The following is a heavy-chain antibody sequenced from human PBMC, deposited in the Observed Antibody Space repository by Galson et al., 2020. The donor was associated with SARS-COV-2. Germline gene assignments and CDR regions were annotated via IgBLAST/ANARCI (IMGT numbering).Heavy chain of an antibody. CDR1: GGSTSSSSYY. J-gene: IGHJ4*02. CDR2: IYYSGST. Sequence: SETLSLTCTVSGGSTSSSSYYWGWIRQPPGKGLEWIGSIYYSGSTYYNPSLKSRVTISVDTSKNQFSLKLSSVTAADTAVYYCARLDLEIVVVWGQGTLVTVSS. V-gene: IGHV4-39*01. D-gene: IGHD3-22*01. CDR3: ARLDLEIVVV.